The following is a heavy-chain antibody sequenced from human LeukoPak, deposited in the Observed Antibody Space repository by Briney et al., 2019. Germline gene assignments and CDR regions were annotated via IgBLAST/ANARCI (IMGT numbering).Heavy chain of an antibody. CDR1: GFTFSSYG. CDR2: ISYDGSNK. Sequence: PGGSLRLSCAASGFTFSSYGMHWVRQAPGKGLEWVAVISYDGSNKYYAGSVKGRFTISRDNSKNTLYLQMNSLRAEDTAVYYCAKDXYXXXXXXSDYXXXXXVWG. V-gene: IGHV3-30*18. D-gene: IGHD1-26*01. CDR3: AKDXYXXXXXXSDYXXXXXV. J-gene: IGHJ6*02.